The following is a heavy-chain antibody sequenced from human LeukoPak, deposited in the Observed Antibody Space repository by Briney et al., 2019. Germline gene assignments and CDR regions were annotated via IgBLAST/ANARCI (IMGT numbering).Heavy chain of an antibody. CDR2: IDNAGSIT. D-gene: IGHD1-1*01. J-gene: IGHJ5*02. CDR3: ARLGLEVGGPNWFDP. Sequence: SGGSLRLSCAASGFTFSNYWIHWVRQAPGKGLVWVSRIDNAGSITTYADSVKGRFTISRDNAKNSLYLQMNSLRVEDTAIYYCARLGLEVGGPNWFDPWGQGTLVTVSS. CDR1: GFTFSNYW. V-gene: IGHV3-74*03.